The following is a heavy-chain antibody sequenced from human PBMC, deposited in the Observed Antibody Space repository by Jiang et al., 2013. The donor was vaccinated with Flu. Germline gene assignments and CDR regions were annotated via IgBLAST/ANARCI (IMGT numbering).Heavy chain of an antibody. Sequence: GSGLVKPSETLSLTCTVSGVSISSYYWSWIRQSPGTGLQWIGYISYSGTTNYNPSLKSRVTISVDTSKNQFSLKLNSVTAADTAVYYCGSTGYSSGWPTRYYFDY. V-gene: IGHV4-59*01. CDR1: GVSISSYY. J-gene: IGHJ4*01. D-gene: IGHD6-19*01. CDR3: GSTGYSSGWPTRYYFDY. CDR2: ISYSGTT.